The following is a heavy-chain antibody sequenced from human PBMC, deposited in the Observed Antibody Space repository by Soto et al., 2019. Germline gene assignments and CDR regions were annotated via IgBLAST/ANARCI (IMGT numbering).Heavy chain of an antibody. J-gene: IGHJ6*02. CDR1: GGSFSGYY. CDR2: INHSGST. D-gene: IGHD3-10*01. Sequence: SETLSFTCAVYGGSFSGYYWSWIRQPPGKGLEWIGEINHSGSTNYNPSLKSRVTISVDTSKNQFSLKLSSVTAADTAVYYCARGYYYGSGSYGAPYYYYGMDVWGQGTTVTVSS. CDR3: ARGYYYGSGSYGAPYYYYGMDV. V-gene: IGHV4-34*01.